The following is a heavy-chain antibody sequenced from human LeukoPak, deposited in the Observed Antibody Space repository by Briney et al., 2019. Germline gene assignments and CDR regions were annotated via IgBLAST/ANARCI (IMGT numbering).Heavy chain of an antibody. CDR1: GESFSGYH. CDR3: ARRHLTEDY. D-gene: IGHD7-27*01. CDR2: ISHRGST. Sequence: SETLSLTCAVYGESFSGYHWSWIRQPPGKGLEWIGEISHRGSTKYSPSLKSRVTISIDTSKNQFSLNLTAVTAADTAVYYCARRHLTEDYWGQGTLVTVSS. V-gene: IGHV4-34*01. J-gene: IGHJ4*02.